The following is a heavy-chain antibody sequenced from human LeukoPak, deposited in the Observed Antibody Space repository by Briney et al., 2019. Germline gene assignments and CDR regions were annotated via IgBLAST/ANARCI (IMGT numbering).Heavy chain of an antibody. V-gene: IGHV5-51*01. J-gene: IGHJ6*02. Sequence: GESLQISCKGSGYSFTSYWIGWVRQMPGKGLEWMGIIYPGDSDTTYSPSFQGQVTISADKSISTAYLQWSSLKASDTAMYYCARRDGYCSSTSCYADYYYGMDVWGQGTTVTVSS. D-gene: IGHD2-2*01. CDR1: GYSFTSYW. CDR3: ARRDGYCSSTSCYADYYYGMDV. CDR2: IYPGDSDT.